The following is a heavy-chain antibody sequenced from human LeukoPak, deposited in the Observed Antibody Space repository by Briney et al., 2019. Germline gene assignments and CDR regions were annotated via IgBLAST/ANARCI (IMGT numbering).Heavy chain of an antibody. V-gene: IGHV3-21*01. CDR1: GFTFSSYS. Sequence: PGGSLRLSCAASGFTFSSYSMNWVRQAPGKGLEWVSSISSSSSYIYYADSVKGRFTISRDNAKNSLYLQMNSLRDEDTAVYYCARDYSYYDFWSGARRYYYYYGMDVWGQGTTVTVCS. J-gene: IGHJ6*02. D-gene: IGHD3-3*01. CDR2: ISSSSSYI. CDR3: ARDYSYYDFWSGARRYYYYYGMDV.